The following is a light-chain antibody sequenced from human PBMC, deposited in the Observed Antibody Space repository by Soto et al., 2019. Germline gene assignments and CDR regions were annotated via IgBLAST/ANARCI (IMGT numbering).Light chain of an antibody. CDR2: GAS. CDR1: ETIYTN. V-gene: IGKV3-15*01. CDR3: QQYYNWPRT. J-gene: IGKJ5*01. Sequence: EIVMTQSPATLSVSPGERPTLSCRASETIYTNLAWYQQKPGQAPRLLFYGASTRATGLPARFSGTGSGTEFTLTINSLQAEDSAVYYCQQYYNWPRTFGQGTRLEI.